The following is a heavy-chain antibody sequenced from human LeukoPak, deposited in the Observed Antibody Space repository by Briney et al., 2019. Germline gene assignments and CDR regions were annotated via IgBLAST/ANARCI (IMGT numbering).Heavy chain of an antibody. CDR3: ARRFLGVEFDY. CDR2: ITNSGST. V-gene: IGHV4-59*01. Sequence: PSETLSLTCTVSGASMTSDYWGWIRQPPVKGLEWIGSITNSGSTNYNPSLKSRVTISLDTSKNQFSLKLSSVTAADTAVYYCARRFLGVEFDYWGQGTLVTVSS. D-gene: IGHD3-3*01. J-gene: IGHJ4*02. CDR1: GASMTSDY.